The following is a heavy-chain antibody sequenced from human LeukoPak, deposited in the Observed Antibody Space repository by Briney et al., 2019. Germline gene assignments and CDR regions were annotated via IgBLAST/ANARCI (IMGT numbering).Heavy chain of an antibody. V-gene: IGHV3-30*03. J-gene: IGHJ4*02. D-gene: IGHD1-26*01. CDR3: ARALGSPLDY. CDR2: ILFDGSNN. Sequence: PGGSLRLSCAASGFTFSNYGMHWVRQAPGKGPEWVAVILFDGSNNYYADSVKGRFTISRDNSKNTLYLQMNSLRADDTAVYYCARALGSPLDYWGQGTLVIVSS. CDR1: GFTFSNYG.